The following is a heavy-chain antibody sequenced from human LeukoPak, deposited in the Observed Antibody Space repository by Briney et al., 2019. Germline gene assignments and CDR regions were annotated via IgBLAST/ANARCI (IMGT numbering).Heavy chain of an antibody. D-gene: IGHD7-27*01. CDR2: IYHSGST. V-gene: IGHV4-38-2*02. CDR3: AGDLRYFDY. Sequence: SETLSLTCTVSGYSISSGYYWGWIRQPPGKGLEWIGSIYHSGSTYYNPSLKSRVTISVDTSKNQFSLKLSSVTAADTAVYYCAGDLRYFDYWGQGTLVTVSS. J-gene: IGHJ4*02. CDR1: GYSISSGYY.